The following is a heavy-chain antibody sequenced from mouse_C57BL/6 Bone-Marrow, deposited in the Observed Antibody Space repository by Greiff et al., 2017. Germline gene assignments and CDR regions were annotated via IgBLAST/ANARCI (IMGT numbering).Heavy chain of an antibody. J-gene: IGHJ4*01. CDR1: GFSLTSYG. D-gene: IGHD1-1*01. CDR2: IWSDGST. V-gene: IGHV2-6-1*01. CDR3: ARQCLLLRSYAMDY. Sequence: VQLQQSGPGLMAPSQSLSITCTVPGFSLTSYGVHWVRQPPGKGLEWLVVIWSDGSTPYNSALKSSMSISQDNSKSQVFLKMYSLQTDDTAMYYCARQCLLLRSYAMDYWGQGTSVTVSS.